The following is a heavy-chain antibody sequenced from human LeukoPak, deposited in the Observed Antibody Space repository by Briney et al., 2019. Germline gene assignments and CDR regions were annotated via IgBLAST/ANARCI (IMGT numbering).Heavy chain of an antibody. CDR1: GFTFSSHS. CDR2: ISSSSSTI. D-gene: IGHD2-21*02. V-gene: IGHV3-48*04. Sequence: GGSLRLSCAASGFTFSSHSMNWVRQAPGKGLEWVSYISSSSSTIYYADSVKGRFTISRDNAKNSLYLQMNSLRAEDTAVYYCARVAYCGGDCVWYFDLWGRGTLVTVSS. J-gene: IGHJ2*01. CDR3: ARVAYCGGDCVWYFDL.